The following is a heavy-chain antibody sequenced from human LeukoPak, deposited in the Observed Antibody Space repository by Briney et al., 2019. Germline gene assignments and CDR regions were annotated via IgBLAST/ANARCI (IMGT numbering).Heavy chain of an antibody. J-gene: IGHJ6*04. Sequence: PGGSLRLSCAASGFTVSSNYMSWVRQAPGKGLEWVSVIYSGGSTYYADSVKGRFTISRDNSKNTLYLQMNSLRAEDTAVYYCARNGGAYCGGDCYSAYYYGMDVWGKGTTVTVSS. D-gene: IGHD2-21*02. CDR2: IYSGGST. V-gene: IGHV3-53*01. CDR1: GFTVSSNY. CDR3: ARNGGAYCGGDCYSAYYYGMDV.